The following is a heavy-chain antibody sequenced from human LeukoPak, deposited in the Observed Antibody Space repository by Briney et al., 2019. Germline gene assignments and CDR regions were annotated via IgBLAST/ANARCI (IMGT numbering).Heavy chain of an antibody. CDR2: MNSDGSSR. CDR1: GFTLSSHW. J-gene: IGHJ4*02. Sequence: GGSLRLSCAVSGFTLSSHWMHWVSHAPGKGLVWVSRMNSDGSSRSYADSVKGRFTISRDNAKNTLYLQMNSLRDEDTAVYYCARGALYESSSSDYWGQGTLVTVSS. D-gene: IGHD6-13*01. CDR3: ARGALYESSSSDY. V-gene: IGHV3-74*01.